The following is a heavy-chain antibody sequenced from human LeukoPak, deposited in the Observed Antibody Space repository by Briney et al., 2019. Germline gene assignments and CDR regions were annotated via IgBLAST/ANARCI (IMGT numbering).Heavy chain of an antibody. Sequence: ASVKVSCKASGYTFTSYYMHWVRQAPGQGLEWMGIINPSGGSTSYAQKFQGRVTMTRDMSTSTDYMELSSLRSEDTAVYYCAKSRWTYYDCGESWGQGTLVTVSS. J-gene: IGHJ5*02. CDR1: GYTFTSYY. CDR2: INPSGGST. D-gene: IGHD3-22*01. V-gene: IGHV1-46*01. CDR3: AKSRWTYYDCGES.